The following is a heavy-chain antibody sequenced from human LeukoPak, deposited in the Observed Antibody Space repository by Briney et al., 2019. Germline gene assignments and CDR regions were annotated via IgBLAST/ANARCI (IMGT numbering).Heavy chain of an antibody. CDR3: ASSLQEQLVPLDY. CDR1: GGSFSGYY. D-gene: IGHD6-6*01. Sequence: PSETLSLTCAVYGGSFSGYYWSWLRQPPGKGLEWIGEINHSGSTNYNPSLKSRVTISVDTSKNQFSLKLSSVTAADTAVYYCASSLQEQLVPLDYWGQGTLVTVSS. V-gene: IGHV4-34*01. J-gene: IGHJ4*01. CDR2: INHSGST.